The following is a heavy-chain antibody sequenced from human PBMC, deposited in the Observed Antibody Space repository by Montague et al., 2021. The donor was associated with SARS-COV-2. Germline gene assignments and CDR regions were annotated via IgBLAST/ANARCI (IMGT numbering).Heavy chain of an antibody. CDR3: ARDARITMIVVVQGYGMDV. CDR1: GGSISSRSYD. CDR2: IYYSGST. V-gene: IGHV4-39*07. Sequence: SETLSLTCTVSGGSISSRSYDWGWIRQPPGKGLEWFGSIYYSGSTYYXXXLERRVTISVDTSKNQFSLKLSSVTAADTAVYYCARDARITMIVVVQGYGMDVWGQGTTVTVSS. J-gene: IGHJ6*02. D-gene: IGHD3-22*01.